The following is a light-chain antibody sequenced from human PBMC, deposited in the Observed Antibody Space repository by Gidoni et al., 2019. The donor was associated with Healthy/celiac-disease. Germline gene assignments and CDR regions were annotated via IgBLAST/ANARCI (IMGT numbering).Light chain of an antibody. J-gene: IGKJ2*04. CDR3: QQLNSYLCS. CDR2: AAS. Sequence: DIQLTQSPSSLSASVGDRVTITCWASQGISSYLAWYQQKPGKAPKLLIYAASTLQSGVPSRFSGSGSGTEFTLTISSLQPEDFATYYCQQLNSYLCSFGQGTKLEIK. V-gene: IGKV1-9*01. CDR1: QGISSY.